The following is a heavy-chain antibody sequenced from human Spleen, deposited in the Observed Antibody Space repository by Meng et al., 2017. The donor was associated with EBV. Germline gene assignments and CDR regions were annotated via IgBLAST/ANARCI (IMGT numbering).Heavy chain of an antibody. Sequence: QVQLPESGPGLVKPSETLSLTCTVSGGSIRSYYWSWIRQPPGTGLEWIGYINYLGGTNYHPYLKSRVTISVATSKNQLSLTLTSVTGADTAVYYCARATPGYSYGYTDSWGQGILVTVSS. D-gene: IGHD5-18*01. CDR1: GGSIRSYY. J-gene: IGHJ4*02. CDR3: ARATPGYSYGYTDS. V-gene: IGHV4-59*01. CDR2: INYLGGT.